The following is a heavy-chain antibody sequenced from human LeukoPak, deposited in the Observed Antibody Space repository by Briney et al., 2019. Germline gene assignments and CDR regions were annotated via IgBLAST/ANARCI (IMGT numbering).Heavy chain of an antibody. CDR3: ARGDPLVVVVAALNSGFDY. J-gene: IGHJ4*02. D-gene: IGHD2-15*01. CDR2: INTNAGNP. V-gene: IGHV7-4-1*02. Sequence: ASVKVSCKASGYTFTSYAMNWVRQAPGQGLEWMGWINTNAGNPTYAQGFTGRFVFSLDTSVSTAYLQISSLKAEDTAVYYCARGDPLVVVVAALNSGFDYWGQGTLVTVSS. CDR1: GYTFTSYA.